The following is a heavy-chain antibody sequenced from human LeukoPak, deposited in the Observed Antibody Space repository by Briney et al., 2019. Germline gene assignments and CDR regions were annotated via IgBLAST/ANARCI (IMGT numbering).Heavy chain of an antibody. CDR1: GFTFYDHG. J-gene: IGHJ4*02. D-gene: IGHD5-18*01. V-gene: IGHV3-20*01. Sequence: PGGSLRLSCAASGFTFYDHGMNWVRQAPGEGLGWVSGINWNGGSTFYADSVKGRFTISRDNAKNALYLQMNSLTVEDTALYHCARDRSYGSFDFWGQGTLVTVSS. CDR2: INWNGGST. CDR3: ARDRSYGSFDF.